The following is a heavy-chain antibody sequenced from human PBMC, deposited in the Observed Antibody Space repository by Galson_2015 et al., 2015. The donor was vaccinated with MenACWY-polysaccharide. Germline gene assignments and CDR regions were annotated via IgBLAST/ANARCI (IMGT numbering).Heavy chain of an antibody. V-gene: IGHV3-7*01. J-gene: IGHJ4*02. Sequence: SLRLSCAASGFTFSTYWMSWVRPAPGKGLEWVANIKPDGSEKYYVDSVKGRFTISRDNAKNSLFLQMNSLRAEDTAVYYCATGGYGSDYYFPSDWGQGTLFTVSS. D-gene: IGHD3-3*01. CDR3: ATGGYGSDYYFPSD. CDR1: GFTFSTYW. CDR2: IKPDGSEK.